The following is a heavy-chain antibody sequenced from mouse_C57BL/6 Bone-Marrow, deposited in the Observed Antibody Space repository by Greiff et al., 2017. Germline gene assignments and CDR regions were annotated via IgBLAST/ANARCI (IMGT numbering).Heavy chain of an antibody. CDR1: GYTFTSYW. D-gene: IGHD2-1*01. J-gene: IGHJ2*01. V-gene: IGHV1-64*01. CDR3: ARRGGNQYYFDY. CDR2: IHPNSGST. Sequence: QVQLQQPGAELVKPGASVKLSCKASGYTFTSYWMHWVKQRPGQGLEWIGMIHPNSGSTNYNEKFKSKAPLTVDKSSSTAYMQLSSLTSEDSAVYYCARRGGNQYYFDYWGQGTTLTVSS.